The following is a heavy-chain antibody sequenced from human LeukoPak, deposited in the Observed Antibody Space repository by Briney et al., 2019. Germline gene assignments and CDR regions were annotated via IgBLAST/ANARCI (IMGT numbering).Heavy chain of an antibody. D-gene: IGHD3-16*01. Sequence: GGSLRLSCAASGFTFSSYAMSWVRQAPGKGLEWVSAISGSGGSTYYADSVKGRFTISRDNAKNLLYLQMSSLRVEDTAVYYCAKDLRAWYYDPNGNYFSYGMDVWGQGTTVAVSS. J-gene: IGHJ6*02. CDR1: GFTFSSYA. CDR3: AKDLRAWYYDPNGNYFSYGMDV. V-gene: IGHV3-23*01. CDR2: ISGSGGST.